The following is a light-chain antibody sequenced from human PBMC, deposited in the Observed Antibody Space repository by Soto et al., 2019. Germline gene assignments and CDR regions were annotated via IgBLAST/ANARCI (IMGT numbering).Light chain of an antibody. Sequence: EIVLTQSPATLSLSPGERAALSCRASQSISTYLACYQQKPGQAPGLFIYDATNWATEIPARFSGSGSGTDFTLTISILEPEDLAVYYCQQRSNWPPITFGQGTRLEI. V-gene: IGKV3-11*01. CDR3: QQRSNWPPIT. CDR1: QSISTY. CDR2: DAT. J-gene: IGKJ5*01.